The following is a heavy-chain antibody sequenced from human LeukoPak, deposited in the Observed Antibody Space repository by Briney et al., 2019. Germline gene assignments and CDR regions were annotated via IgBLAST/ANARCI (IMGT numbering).Heavy chain of an antibody. CDR1: GDSVSSNSSS. Sequence: SQTLSLTCAISGDSVSSNSSSWNWIRQSPSRGLEWLGRTYYRSKWHNDYAVSVKSRITINPDTSKNQVSLQLNSVTPEDTAVYYCTRGSIFDYWGQGTLVTVSS. CDR2: TYYRSKWHN. V-gene: IGHV6-1*01. J-gene: IGHJ4*02. D-gene: IGHD3-3*02. CDR3: TRGSIFDY.